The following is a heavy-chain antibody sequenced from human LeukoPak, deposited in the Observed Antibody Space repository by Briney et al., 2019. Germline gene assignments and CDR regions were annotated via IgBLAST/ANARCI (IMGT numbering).Heavy chain of an antibody. J-gene: IGHJ3*02. D-gene: IGHD4-17*01. Sequence: GASVKVSCKASGYTFTSYGISWVRQAPGQGLEWMGWISAYNGNTNYAQNLQGRVTMTTDTSTTTGYMELRSLRSDDTAVYYCAREVNDYGSLLDAFDIWGQGTMVTVSS. CDR3: AREVNDYGSLLDAFDI. CDR2: ISAYNGNT. V-gene: IGHV1-18*01. CDR1: GYTFTSYG.